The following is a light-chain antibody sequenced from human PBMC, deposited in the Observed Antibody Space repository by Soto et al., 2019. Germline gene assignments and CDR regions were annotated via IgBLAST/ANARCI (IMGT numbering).Light chain of an antibody. Sequence: ETVMTQSPAALSVSPGERATLSCRASQNVYNNLAWYQQKPGQAPRLLIYHASSRATGNPARFSGSGSGTEFTLTISSLQSEDFAVYYCQQYNEWPLTFGGGTKVEIK. V-gene: IGKV3-15*01. CDR2: HAS. J-gene: IGKJ4*01. CDR3: QQYNEWPLT. CDR1: QNVYNN.